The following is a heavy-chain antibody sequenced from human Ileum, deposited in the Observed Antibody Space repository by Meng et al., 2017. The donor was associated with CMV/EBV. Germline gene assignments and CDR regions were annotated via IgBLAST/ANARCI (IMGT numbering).Heavy chain of an antibody. CDR2: IIPIFGTP. CDR3: ARPSGRYCSGGRCHLSSYGMDF. CDR1: GGTFISYA. D-gene: IGHD2-15*01. J-gene: IGHJ6*02. Sequence: SVKVSCKTSGGTFISYAISWVRQVPGQGLEWMGGIIPIFGTPNYAERFQGRVTITADESTSTAYMELSSLGSEDTAVYYYARPSGRYCSGGRCHLSSYGMDFWGQGTTVTVSS. V-gene: IGHV1-69*13.